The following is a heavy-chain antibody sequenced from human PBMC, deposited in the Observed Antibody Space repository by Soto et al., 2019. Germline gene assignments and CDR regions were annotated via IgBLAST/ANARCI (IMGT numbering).Heavy chain of an antibody. Sequence: GGSLRLSCAASGFTFSSYSMNWVRQAPGKGLEWVSYISSSSSTIYYADSVKGRFTISRDNAKNSLYLQMNSLRAEDTAVYYCARDGSIVVVPAASWFDPWGQGTLVTVSS. J-gene: IGHJ5*02. V-gene: IGHV3-48*01. CDR2: ISSSSSTI. CDR1: GFTFSSYS. D-gene: IGHD2-2*01. CDR3: ARDGSIVVVPAASWFDP.